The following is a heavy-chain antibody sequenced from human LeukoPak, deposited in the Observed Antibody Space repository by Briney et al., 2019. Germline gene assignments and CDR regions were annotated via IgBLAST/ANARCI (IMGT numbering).Heavy chain of an antibody. CDR2: INAGNGNT. CDR3: ARVSDFWSGYSYYYGMDV. V-gene: IGHV1-3*01. J-gene: IGHJ6*02. Sequence: ASVKVSCKASGYTFTDYAIHWVRQAPGQRLEWMGWINAGNGNTKYSQKFQGRVTITRDTSASTAYMELSSLRSEDTAVYYCARVSDFWSGYSYYYGMDVWGQGTTVTVSS. D-gene: IGHD3-3*01. CDR1: GYTFTDYA.